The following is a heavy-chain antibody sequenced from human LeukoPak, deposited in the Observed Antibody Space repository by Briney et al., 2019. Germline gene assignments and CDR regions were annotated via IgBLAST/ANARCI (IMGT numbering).Heavy chain of an antibody. Sequence: GGSLRLSCAASGFTFSSYGMHWVRQAPGKGLEWVANIKQDGSEKYYVDSVKGRFTISRDNAKNSLYLQMNSLRAEDTAVYYCAVGGYSSSSVPFDYWGQGTLVTVSS. V-gene: IGHV3-7*01. D-gene: IGHD6-6*01. J-gene: IGHJ4*02. CDR3: AVGGYSSSSVPFDY. CDR1: GFTFSSYG. CDR2: IKQDGSEK.